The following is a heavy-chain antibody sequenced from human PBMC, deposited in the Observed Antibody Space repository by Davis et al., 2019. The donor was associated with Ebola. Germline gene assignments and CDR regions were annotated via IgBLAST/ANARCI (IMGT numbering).Heavy chain of an antibody. CDR3: ARDMRDYYYYYYMDV. J-gene: IGHJ6*03. V-gene: IGHV4-61*08. CDR1: GVSVSSGGYF. D-gene: IGHD3-16*01. CDR2: VFFGRGT. Sequence: PSETLSLTCTVSGVSVSSGGYFWTWIRQPPGKGLEWVGYVFFGRGTSFNPSLKSRVTMSLDTSKNQFYLNLNSVTAADTAVYYCARDMRDYYYYYYMDVWGKGTTVTVSS.